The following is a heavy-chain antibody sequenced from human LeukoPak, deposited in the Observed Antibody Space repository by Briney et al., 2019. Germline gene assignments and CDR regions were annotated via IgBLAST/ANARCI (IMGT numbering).Heavy chain of an antibody. V-gene: IGHV3-30*02. CDR2: IRYDGSNK. CDR1: GFTFSSYG. D-gene: IGHD2-2*01. CDR3: AKDLRSSTSYKLANWFDP. J-gene: IGHJ5*02. Sequence: GGSLRLSCAASGFTFSSYGMHWVRQAPGKGLEWVAFIRYDGSNKYYADSVKGRFTISRDNSKNTLYLQMNSLRAEDTAVYYCAKDLRSSTSYKLANWFDPWGQGTLVTVSS.